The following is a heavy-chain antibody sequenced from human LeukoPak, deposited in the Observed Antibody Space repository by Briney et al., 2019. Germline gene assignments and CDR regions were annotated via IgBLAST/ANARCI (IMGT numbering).Heavy chain of an antibody. CDR2: ISYDGSNK. Sequence: GGSLRLSCAASGFTFSTFAMHWVRQAPGKGLEWVAVISYDGSNKYYGDSVKGRFTISRDNSKNTLHLQMNSLRPGDTAMYYCAKEGPRIDYYDSSGYGYWGQGTLVTVSS. CDR1: GFTFSTFA. D-gene: IGHD3-22*01. V-gene: IGHV3-30*18. J-gene: IGHJ4*02. CDR3: AKEGPRIDYYDSSGYGY.